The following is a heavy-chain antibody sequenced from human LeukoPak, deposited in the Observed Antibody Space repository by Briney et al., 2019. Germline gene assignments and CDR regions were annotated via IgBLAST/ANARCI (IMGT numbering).Heavy chain of an antibody. J-gene: IGHJ4*02. D-gene: IGHD5-12*01. CDR3: ARDIIRGQSDFDY. CDR2: IEDDGSEQ. CDR1: GFTFGNYW. V-gene: IGHV3-7*01. Sequence: PGGSLRLSCVASGFTFGNYWMSRVRQAPGKGLEFVGNIEDDGSEQNYVDSVKGRFTISRDNVKNSLYLQMNSLRVEDTAVYYCARDIIRGQSDFDYWGQGILVTVSS.